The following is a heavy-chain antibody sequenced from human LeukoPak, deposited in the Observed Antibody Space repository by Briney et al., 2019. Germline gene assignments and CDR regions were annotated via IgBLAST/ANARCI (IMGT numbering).Heavy chain of an antibody. CDR1: GGSMTSNNYY. V-gene: IGHV4-39*01. D-gene: IGHD2-8*01. J-gene: IGHJ4*02. CDR2: IHYSGST. CDR3: WRPHCSNSVCSSSRVDF. Sequence: SETLSLTCTVSGGSMTSNNYYWGWIRQPPGKGLEWIGNIHYSGSTYYSPSLKNRVTISVDTSKNQFSLRLKSVTAADTAVYYCWRPHCSNSVCSSSRVDFWGQGTLVTVSS.